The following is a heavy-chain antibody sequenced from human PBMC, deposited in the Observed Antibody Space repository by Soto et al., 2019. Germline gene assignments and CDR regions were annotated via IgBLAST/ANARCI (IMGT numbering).Heavy chain of an antibody. CDR2: ISGSGGSA. Sequence: GGSMRLPSAASWFTFRDYAMRCILQAAGKGLEWVSAISGSGGSAYYADSVKGRFTISRDNSKNTLYLQMNSLRAEDTAVYYCAKGGSGWADAFDIWGQGTMVTVSS. CDR3: AKGGSGWADAFDI. V-gene: IGHV3-23*01. CDR1: WFTFRDYA. D-gene: IGHD6-19*01. J-gene: IGHJ3*02.